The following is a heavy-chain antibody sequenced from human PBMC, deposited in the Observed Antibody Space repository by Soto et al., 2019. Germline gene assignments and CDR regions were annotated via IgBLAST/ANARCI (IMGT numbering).Heavy chain of an antibody. Sequence: PVTGSWNAPGFAFTCECISWVQQAPGQGLEWMGWISAYNGNTNYAQKLQGRVTMTTDTSTSTAYMALRSLRSDDTAVYYCARGEERWVQWGVFEFWGKGTLDTVSS. CDR1: GFAFTCEC. D-gene: IGHD3-10*01. V-gene: IGHV1-18*01. J-gene: IGHJ4*02. CDR3: ARGEERWVQWGVFEF. CDR2: ISAYNGNT.